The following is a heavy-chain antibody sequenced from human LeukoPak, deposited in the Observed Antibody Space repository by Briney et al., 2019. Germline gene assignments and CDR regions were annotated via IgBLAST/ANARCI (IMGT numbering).Heavy chain of an antibody. J-gene: IGHJ5*02. D-gene: IGHD3-22*01. CDR2: INHSGST. V-gene: IGHV4-34*01. CDR1: GGSFSGYY. Sequence: SETLSLTCAVYGGSFSGYYWSWIRQPPGKGLEWIGEINHSGSTNYNPSLKSRVTISVDTSKNQFSLKLSSVTAADTAVYYCARGVRKGGSSYYYDSSGSKPHSWFDPWGQGTLVTVSS. CDR3: ARGVRKGGSSYYYDSSGSKPHSWFDP.